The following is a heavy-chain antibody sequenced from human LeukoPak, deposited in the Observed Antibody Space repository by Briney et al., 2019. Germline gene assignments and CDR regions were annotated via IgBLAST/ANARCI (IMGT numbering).Heavy chain of an antibody. J-gene: IGHJ4*02. D-gene: IGHD5-12*01. Sequence: PSETLSLTCTVSGGSISSCSWSWIRQPPGKGLEWIGYIYYSGSTNYNPSLKSRVTISVDTSKNQFSLKLSSVTAADTAVYYCARGGSGYGVDYWGQGTLVTVSS. V-gene: IGHV4-59*01. CDR2: IYYSGST. CDR3: ARGGSGYGVDY. CDR1: GGSISSCS.